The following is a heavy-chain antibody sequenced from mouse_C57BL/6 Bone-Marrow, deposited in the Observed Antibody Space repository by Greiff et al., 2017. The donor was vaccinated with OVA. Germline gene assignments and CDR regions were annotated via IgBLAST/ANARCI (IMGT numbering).Heavy chain of an antibody. Sequence: VQLQQPGAELVKPGASVKLSCKASGYTFTSYWLHWVKQRPGQGLEWIGMIHPNSGSTNYNEKFKSKATLTVDKSSSTAYMQLSSLTSEDSAVYYCANRDNSQGYYFDYWGQGTTLTVSS. J-gene: IGHJ2*01. CDR2: IHPNSGST. V-gene: IGHV1-64*01. CDR1: GYTFTSYW. CDR3: ANRDNSQGYYFDY. D-gene: IGHD1-3*01.